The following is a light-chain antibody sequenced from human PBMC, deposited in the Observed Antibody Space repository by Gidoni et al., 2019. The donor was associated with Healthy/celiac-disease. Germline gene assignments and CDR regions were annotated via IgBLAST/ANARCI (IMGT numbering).Light chain of an antibody. CDR3: QQSYSTPRT. V-gene: IGKV1-39*01. CDR2: AAS. Sequence: DIQMTQSPSSLSASVGDRVTITCRASQSISSYLNWYQQKQGKAPKLLIYAASSLQSGVPSRFSGSGSGTDFTLTISSLQPEDFATYYCQQSYSTPRTFXQXTKLEIK. J-gene: IGKJ2*01. CDR1: QSISSY.